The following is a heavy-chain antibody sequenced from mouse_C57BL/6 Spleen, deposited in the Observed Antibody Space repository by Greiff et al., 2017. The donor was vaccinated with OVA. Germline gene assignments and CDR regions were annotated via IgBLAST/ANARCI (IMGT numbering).Heavy chain of an antibody. Sequence: QVQLQQSGPELVKPGASVKISCKASGYAFSSSWMNWVKQRPGKGLEWIGRIYPGDGDTNYNGKFKGKATLTADKSSSTAYMQLSSLTSEDSAVYFCARRRFITTVVATDYFDYWGQGTTPTVSS. CDR1: GYAFSSSW. V-gene: IGHV1-82*01. J-gene: IGHJ2*01. CDR3: ARRRFITTVVATDYFDY. CDR2: IYPGDGDT. D-gene: IGHD1-1*01.